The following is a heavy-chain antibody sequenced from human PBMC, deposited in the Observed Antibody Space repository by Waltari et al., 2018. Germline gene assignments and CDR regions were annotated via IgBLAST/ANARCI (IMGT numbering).Heavy chain of an antibody. V-gene: IGHV3-30*01. CDR1: GFTFSSYA. CDR2: IAYDVSNK. D-gene: IGHD1-1*01. J-gene: IGHJ4*02. CDR3: ARVPEPRFTYFDY. Sequence: QVQLVESGGGVVQPGRSLRLSCAASGFTFSSYAMHWVRQAQGKGLEVVAVIAYDVSNKSDADSGKVRFTISRDNSKNTLYLQMNSLRAEDTAVYYCARVPEPRFTYFDYWGQGTLVTVSS.